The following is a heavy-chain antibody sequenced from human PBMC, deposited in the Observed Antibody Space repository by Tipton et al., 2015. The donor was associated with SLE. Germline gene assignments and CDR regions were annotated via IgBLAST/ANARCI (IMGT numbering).Heavy chain of an antibody. Sequence: TLSLTCSVSGGSIRSGSLYWNWIRQPAGKGLEWIGRVYLSGSSNYNPSLKRRVTISIDTSKNQLSLKLNSVTAADTAVYYCAREVATVTGWFDPWGQGALVTVTS. CDR3: AREVATVTGWFDP. D-gene: IGHD4-17*01. V-gene: IGHV4-61*02. CDR1: GGSIRSGSLY. CDR2: VYLSGSS. J-gene: IGHJ5*02.